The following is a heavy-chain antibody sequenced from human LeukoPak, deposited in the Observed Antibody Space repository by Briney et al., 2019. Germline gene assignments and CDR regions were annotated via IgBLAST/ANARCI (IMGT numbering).Heavy chain of an antibody. CDR3: AREFDWLEYYFDF. CDR1: GYPFTGYY. J-gene: IGHJ4*02. CDR2: INPDSDVT. Sequence: GASVKVSCMASGYPFTGYYIHWVRQAPGQGLEWMGWINPDSDVTNYAQKFQGRVTMTRDTSISTAYMELSRLKSDDTAMYHCAREFDWLEYYFDFWGQGTLVTVSS. V-gene: IGHV1-2*02. D-gene: IGHD3-9*01.